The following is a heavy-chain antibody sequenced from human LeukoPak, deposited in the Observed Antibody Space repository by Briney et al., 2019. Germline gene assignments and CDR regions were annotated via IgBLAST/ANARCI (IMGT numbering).Heavy chain of an antibody. Sequence: GASVKVSCKASGGTFSSYAISWVRQAPGQGLEWMGGIIPIFGTANYAQKFQGRVTITTDESTSTAYLELSSLRSEDTAVYYCARADWNDFTAAFDIWGQGKMVTVSP. CDR3: ARADWNDFTAAFDI. CDR1: GGTFSSYA. J-gene: IGHJ3*02. V-gene: IGHV1-69*05. D-gene: IGHD1-1*01. CDR2: IIPIFGTA.